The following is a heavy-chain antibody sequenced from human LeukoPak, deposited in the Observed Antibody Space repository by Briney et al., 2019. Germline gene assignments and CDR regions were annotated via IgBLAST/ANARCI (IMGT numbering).Heavy chain of an antibody. J-gene: IGHJ3*02. V-gene: IGHV5-51*01. CDR1: GYSFTKYW. Sequence: GESLKISCKGSGYSFTKYWIGWVRQMPGKGLEWMGIIYPGDSDTRYSPSFQGQVTISADKSLSTAYLQWSSLKASDTAIYCCARHPHGGILTGNPTGAFDIWGQGTLVTVSS. CDR3: ARHPHGGILTGNPTGAFDI. D-gene: IGHD3-9*01. CDR2: IYPGDSDT.